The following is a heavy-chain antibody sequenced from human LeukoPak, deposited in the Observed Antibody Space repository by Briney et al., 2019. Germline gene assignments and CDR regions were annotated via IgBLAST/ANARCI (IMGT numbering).Heavy chain of an antibody. CDR2: ISYDGSNK. V-gene: IGHV3-30*04. CDR1: GFTFSSYA. D-gene: IGHD6-19*01. CDR3: ARGGIAVAGYPTGY. J-gene: IGHJ4*02. Sequence: GGSLRLSCAASGFTFSSYAMHWFRQAPGKGLERVAVISYDGSNKYYADSVKGRFTISRDNSKNTLYLQMNSLRAEDTAVYYCARGGIAVAGYPTGYWGQGTLVTVSS.